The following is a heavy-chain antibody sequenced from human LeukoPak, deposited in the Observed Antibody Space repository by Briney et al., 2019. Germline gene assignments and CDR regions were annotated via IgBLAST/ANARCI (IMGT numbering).Heavy chain of an antibody. D-gene: IGHD6-13*01. CDR2: INPNSGGT. CDR3: ARYSSSWFPFDY. Sequence: GASVKVSCKASGYTFTGYYIHWVRQAPGQGLEWMGWINPNSGGTNYAQKFQGRVTMTRDTSISTAYMELSRLRSDDTAVYYCARYSSSWFPFDYWGQGTLVTVSS. J-gene: IGHJ4*02. CDR1: GYTFTGYY. V-gene: IGHV1-2*02.